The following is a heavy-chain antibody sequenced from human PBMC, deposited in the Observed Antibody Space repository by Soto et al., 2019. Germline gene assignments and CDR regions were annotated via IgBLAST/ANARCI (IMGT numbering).Heavy chain of an antibody. CDR3: PRLVAAVPGHYYFDY. Sequence: GGSLRLSCEASGITVSSNFMTWVRQAPGKGLEWVSVIHSGGSTYSANSVKGRITISRDNSKNTLYLQMNSLRAEDTAVYYCPRLVAAVPGHYYFDYWGQGTLVTVSS. V-gene: IGHV3-66*04. D-gene: IGHD6-19*01. J-gene: IGHJ4*02. CDR1: GITVSSNF. CDR2: IHSGGST.